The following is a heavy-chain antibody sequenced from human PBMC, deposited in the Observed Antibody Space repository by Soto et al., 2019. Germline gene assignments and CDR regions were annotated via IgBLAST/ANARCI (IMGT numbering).Heavy chain of an antibody. V-gene: IGHV1-69*02. CDR2: INPILSMS. J-gene: IGHJ4*02. CDR1: GDTFTFYS. D-gene: IGHD3-10*01. CDR3: ASSYGSGYRAFDH. Sequence: QVQLVQSGAEVKRPGSSVKVSCKASGDTFTFYSINWVRQAPGLGLEWMGRINPILSMSNYAQRFQGRVTXPXDXSTSTAYMELSSLRSEDTALYYCASSYGSGYRAFDHWGQGALVTVSS.